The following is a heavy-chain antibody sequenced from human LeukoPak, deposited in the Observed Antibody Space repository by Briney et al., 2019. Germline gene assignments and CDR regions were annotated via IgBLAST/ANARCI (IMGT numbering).Heavy chain of an antibody. CDR1: GYTFTSYD. CDR2: ISAYNGNT. V-gene: IGHV1-18*01. Sequence: ASVKVSCKASGYTFTSYDINWVRQAPGQGLEWMGWISAYNGNTNYAQKLQGRVTITTDTSTSTAYMELRSLRSDDTAVYYCARPPMVRGVSWFDPWGQGTLVTVSS. D-gene: IGHD3-10*01. J-gene: IGHJ5*02. CDR3: ARPPMVRGVSWFDP.